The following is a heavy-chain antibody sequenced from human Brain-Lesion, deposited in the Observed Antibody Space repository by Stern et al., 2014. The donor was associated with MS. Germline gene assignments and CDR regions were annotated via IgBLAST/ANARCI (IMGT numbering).Heavy chain of an antibody. CDR1: GFTFDDYA. Sequence: EVQLVESGGDLVQPGRSLRLSCAAFGFTFDDYAMHWVRQAPGKGLEWVAGMSWNSVTIGYADSVKGRFTTSRDNAYSSLYLQMNSLRPEDTALYYCARDITGSSAYFAYWGQGTLVTVSS. CDR3: ARDITGSSAYFAY. D-gene: IGHD1-14*01. V-gene: IGHV3-9*01. CDR2: MSWNSVTI. J-gene: IGHJ4*02.